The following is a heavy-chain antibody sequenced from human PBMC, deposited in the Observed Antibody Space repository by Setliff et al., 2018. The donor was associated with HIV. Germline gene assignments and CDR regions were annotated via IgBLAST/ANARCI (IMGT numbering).Heavy chain of an antibody. CDR1: GGSISSGSYY. CDR2: IYTSGST. Sequence: SETLSLTCTVSGGSISSGSYYWSWIRQPAGKGLEWIGRIYTSGSTNYNPSLKSRVTISVDTSKNQFSLKLSSVTAADRAVYYCARDLKSGSYSPGAFDIWGQGTMVTVSS. CDR3: ARDLKSGSYSPGAFDI. J-gene: IGHJ3*02. D-gene: IGHD3-10*01. V-gene: IGHV4-61*02.